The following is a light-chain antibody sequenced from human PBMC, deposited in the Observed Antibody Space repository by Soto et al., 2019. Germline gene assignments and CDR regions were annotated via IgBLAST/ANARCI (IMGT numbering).Light chain of an antibody. J-gene: IGLJ3*02. CDR3: SSYTSSSTWV. V-gene: IGLV2-14*01. Sequence: QSVLTQPPSASESPGQSVTISCSGTIGDVGGYYYVSWYQHHPGRAPKLLIYEVSNRPSGVSNRFSGSKSGNTASLTISGLQAEDEADYYCSSYTSSSTWVFGGGTKLTVL. CDR2: EVS. CDR1: IGDVGGYYY.